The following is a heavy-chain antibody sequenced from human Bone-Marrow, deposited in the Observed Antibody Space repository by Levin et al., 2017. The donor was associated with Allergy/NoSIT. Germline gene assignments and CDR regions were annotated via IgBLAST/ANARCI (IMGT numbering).Heavy chain of an antibody. CDR2: IWYDGSNK. CDR1: GFTFSSYG. CDR3: ARDFRSSGWSYYYYGMDV. V-gene: IGHV3-33*01. J-gene: IGHJ6*02. D-gene: IGHD6-19*01. Sequence: GESLKISCAASGFTFSSYGMHWVRQAPGKGLEWVAVIWYDGSNKYYADSVKGRFTISRDNSKNTLYLQMNSLRAEDTAVYYCARDFRSSGWSYYYYGMDVWGQGTTVTVSS.